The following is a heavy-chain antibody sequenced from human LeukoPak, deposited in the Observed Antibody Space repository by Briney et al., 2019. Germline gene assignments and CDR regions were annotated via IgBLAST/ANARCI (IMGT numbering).Heavy chain of an antibody. CDR1: GFTFSSYA. Sequence: PGGSLRLSCAASGFTFSSYAMSWVRQAPGKGLEWVSAISGSGGSTYYADSVKGRFTISRDNSKNTLYLQMNSLRAEDTAVYYCAKDLAKGSCSSTSCYPNLDYWGQGTLVTVSS. D-gene: IGHD2-2*01. CDR3: AKDLAKGSCSSTSCYPNLDY. V-gene: IGHV3-23*01. J-gene: IGHJ4*02. CDR2: ISGSGGST.